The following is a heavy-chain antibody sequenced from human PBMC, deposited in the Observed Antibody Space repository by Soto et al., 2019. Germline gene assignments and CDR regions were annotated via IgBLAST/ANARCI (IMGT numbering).Heavy chain of an antibody. D-gene: IGHD3-16*01. CDR3: AGPTYYDYVWGSSKPLDY. V-gene: IGHV1-69*12. CDR1: GGTFSSYA. J-gene: IGHJ4*02. Sequence: QVQLVQSGAEVKKPGSSVKVSCKASGGTFSSYAISWVRQAPGQGLEWMGGIIPIFGTANYAQKFQGRVTITADESTSTAYMERSSLRSEDTAVYYCAGPTYYDYVWGSSKPLDYWGQGTLVTVSS. CDR2: IIPIFGTA.